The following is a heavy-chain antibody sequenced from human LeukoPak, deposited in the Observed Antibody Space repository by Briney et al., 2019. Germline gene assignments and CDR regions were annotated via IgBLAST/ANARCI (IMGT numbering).Heavy chain of an antibody. CDR3: ARRRYDYFDY. V-gene: IGHV3-23*01. D-gene: IGHD1-20*01. CDR1: GFTFSNYA. Sequence: GGSLRLSCAASGFTFSNYAMTWVRQAPGKGLEWVSSISAGGGTTVYADSVKGRFTLSRDNSKNTLCLQMNSLRAEDTAVYFCARRRYDYFDYWGQGTLVTVSS. CDR2: ISAGGGTT. J-gene: IGHJ4*02.